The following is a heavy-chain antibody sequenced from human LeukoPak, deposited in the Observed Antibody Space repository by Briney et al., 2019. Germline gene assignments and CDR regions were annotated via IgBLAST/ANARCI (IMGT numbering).Heavy chain of an antibody. V-gene: IGHV1-69*04. CDR2: IIPILGIA. CDR1: GGTFSSYA. CDR3: ARGVTMVRGVREAFDI. J-gene: IGHJ3*02. Sequence: SVKDSCKASGGTFSSYAISWVRQAPGQGGEWMGRIIPILGIANYAQKFQGRVTITADKSTSTAYMELSSLRSEDTAVYYCARGVTMVRGVREAFDIWGQGTMVTVSS. D-gene: IGHD3-10*01.